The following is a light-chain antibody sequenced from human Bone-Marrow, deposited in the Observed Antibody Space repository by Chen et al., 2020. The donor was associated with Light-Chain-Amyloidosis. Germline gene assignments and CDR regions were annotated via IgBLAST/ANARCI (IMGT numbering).Light chain of an antibody. V-gene: IGLV3-27*01. J-gene: IGLJ3*02. Sequence: SYELTQPSSVSVSPGQTARITCSGDVLAKKYARWFQQKPGQAPVVVIYKDTERPSGIPARFSGSSSGTTVTLTISGAQVEDEADYYCYSAADNDQRVFGGGTKLTVL. CDR3: YSAADNDQRV. CDR2: KDT. CDR1: VLAKKY.